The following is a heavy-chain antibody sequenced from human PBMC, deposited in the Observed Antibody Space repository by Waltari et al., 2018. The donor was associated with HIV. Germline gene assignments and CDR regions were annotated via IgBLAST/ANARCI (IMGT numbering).Heavy chain of an antibody. V-gene: IGHV4-61*02. CDR3: ARARVRSGYGLYYYYGMDV. CDR2: IYTSGNT. Sequence: QVQLQESGPGLVTPSQTLSLTCTVYGGSISSGSSNCTWIRQPAGKGLEWSGRIYTSGNTDYNPSLKSRVTISVDTSKNQFSLKLTSVTAADTAVYYCARARVRSGYGLYYYYGMDVWGQGTTVTVSS. D-gene: IGHD5-12*01. CDR1: GGSISSGSSN. J-gene: IGHJ6*02.